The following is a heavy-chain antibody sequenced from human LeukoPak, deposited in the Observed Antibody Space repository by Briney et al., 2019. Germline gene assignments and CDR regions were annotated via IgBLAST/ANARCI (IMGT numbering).Heavy chain of an antibody. D-gene: IGHD5-24*01. CDR3: ARGGDGYTLRY. J-gene: IGHJ4*02. CDR2: IGSNGDGI. V-gene: IGHV3-64*01. Sequence: PGGSLRLSCAASGFSFSSYPMHWVRQAPGKGLEYVSVIGSNGDGIYYANSVKGRFTISRDNSKNTLYLQMGSLRTEDMAVYYFARGGDGYTLRYWGQGALVTVSS. CDR1: GFSFSSYP.